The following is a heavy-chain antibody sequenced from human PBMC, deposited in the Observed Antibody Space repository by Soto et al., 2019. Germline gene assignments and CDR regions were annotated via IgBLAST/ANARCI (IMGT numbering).Heavy chain of an antibody. V-gene: IGHV3-23*01. CDR2: ISGSGGST. Sequence: EVQLLESGGGLLQPGGSLRLSCAASGFSFSNYAMSWVRQAPGKGLEWVSVISGSGGSTYYADSVKGRFTISRDNSKSTLYLQMNSLRAEDTAVYYCAKIVAGPTDYWGQGTLVTVS. CDR3: AKIVAGPTDY. J-gene: IGHJ4*02. D-gene: IGHD1-26*01. CDR1: GFSFSNYA.